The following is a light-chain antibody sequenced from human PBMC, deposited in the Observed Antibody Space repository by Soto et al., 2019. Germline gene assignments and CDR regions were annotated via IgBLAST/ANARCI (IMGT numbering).Light chain of an antibody. V-gene: IGKV1-17*01. Sequence: DIQMTQSPSSLSASVGDRVTITCRASQGVGNDLGWYQQKPGKAPKRLIYATSSLQSGVPSRFSGSGSGPEFMLTISSLPPEDFATYSCQQLKSYPQRFGQGIKVDI. CDR3: QQLKSYPQR. CDR1: QGVGND. J-gene: IGKJ1*01. CDR2: ATS.